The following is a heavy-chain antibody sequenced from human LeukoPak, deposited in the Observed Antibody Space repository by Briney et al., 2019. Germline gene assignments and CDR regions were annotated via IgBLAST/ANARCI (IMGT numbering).Heavy chain of an antibody. D-gene: IGHD1/OR15-1a*01. CDR2: ISGSGGGT. J-gene: IGHJ4*02. Sequence: PGGSLRLPCAASGLTFRNYAMNWVRQAPGKGLEWVSSISGSGGGTFYADSVKGRFTISRDNSKKTVYLQMQSLRVEDTAVYYCVKSNNLGGDYWGQGTLVTVSS. V-gene: IGHV3-23*01. CDR1: GLTFRNYA. CDR3: VKSNNLGGDY.